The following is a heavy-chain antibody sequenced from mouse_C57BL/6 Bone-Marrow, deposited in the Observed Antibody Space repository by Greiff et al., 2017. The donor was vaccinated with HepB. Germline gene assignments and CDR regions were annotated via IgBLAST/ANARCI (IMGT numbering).Heavy chain of an antibody. D-gene: IGHD2-13*01. CDR3: ARLSGDYDYYAMDY. CDR1: GFTFTDYY. CDR2: IRNKANGYTT. Sequence: EVKLVESGGGLVQPGGSLSLSCAASGFTFTDYYMSWVRQPPGKALEWLGFIRNKANGYTTEYSASVKGRFTISRDNSQSILYLQMNALRAEDSATYYCARLSGDYDYYAMDYWGQGTSVTVSS. J-gene: IGHJ4*01. V-gene: IGHV7-3*01.